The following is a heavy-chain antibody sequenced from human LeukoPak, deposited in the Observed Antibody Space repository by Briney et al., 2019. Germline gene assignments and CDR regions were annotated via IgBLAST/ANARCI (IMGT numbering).Heavy chain of an antibody. V-gene: IGHV3-53*01. CDR1: GFTVSSNS. J-gene: IGHJ3*02. Sequence: PGGSLRLSCAASGFTVSSNSLSWVRQAPGKGLEWVSVIYSGGSTYYADSVKGRFTISRDNSKNTLYLQMNSLRAEDTAVYFCARGQSGDPAFDIWGQGTMVTVSS. CDR3: ARGQSGDPAFDI. D-gene: IGHD4-17*01. CDR2: IYSGGST.